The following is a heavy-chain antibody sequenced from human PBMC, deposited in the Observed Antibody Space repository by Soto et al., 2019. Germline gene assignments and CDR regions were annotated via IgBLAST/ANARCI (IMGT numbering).Heavy chain of an antibody. CDR2: VSIGGST. Sequence: GGSLRLSCAASGFTFSSYAMGWVRQGPGKGLEWVAVVSIGGSTHYADSVRGRFTISGDNSKNTLSLQMNSLTAEDTAVYFCAKRRGAGGHFDYWGQGALVTV. CDR1: GFTFSSYA. V-gene: IGHV3-23*01. J-gene: IGHJ4*02. D-gene: IGHD2-15*01. CDR3: AKRRGAGGHFDY.